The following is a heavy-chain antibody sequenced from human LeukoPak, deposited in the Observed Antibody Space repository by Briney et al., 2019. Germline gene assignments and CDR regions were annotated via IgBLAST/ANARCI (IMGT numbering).Heavy chain of an antibody. J-gene: IGHJ3*02. CDR2: IWHDGTYI. Sequence: PGGSLRLSCPASGFTFSDYTMQWLRQAPGKGLEWVAVIWHDGTYISYGDSVRGRFTISRDNSKNTLYLQMNSLRAEDTAVYYCAGEGPTTAVGSGAPDIWGLGTMVTVSS. CDR1: GFTFSDYT. CDR3: AGEGPTTAVGSGAPDI. D-gene: IGHD6-13*01. V-gene: IGHV3-33*01.